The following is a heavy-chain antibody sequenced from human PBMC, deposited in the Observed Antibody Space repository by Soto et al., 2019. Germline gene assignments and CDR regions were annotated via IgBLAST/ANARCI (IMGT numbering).Heavy chain of an antibody. Sequence: ASVKVSCKASGGTFSSYAISWVRQAPGQGLEWMGGIIPILGIANYAQKFQGRVSITADKSPSTAYMELSSLRSEDTAVYYCTRVLTGYYLFYYGRDVWGQGATVSVYS. CDR1: GGTFSSYA. D-gene: IGHD3-9*01. V-gene: IGHV1-69*10. CDR2: IIPILGIA. CDR3: TRVLTGYYLFYYGRDV. J-gene: IGHJ6*01.